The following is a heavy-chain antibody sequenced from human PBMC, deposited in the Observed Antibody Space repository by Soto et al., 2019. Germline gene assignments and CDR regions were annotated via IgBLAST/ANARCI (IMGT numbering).Heavy chain of an antibody. J-gene: IGHJ4*02. CDR1: GYTFTDYG. Sequence: ASGEVSCNASGYTFTDYGITWVRQAPGQGLEWMGWIRTYNGNTNYTEKFQGRVTMTTDTSTRTAYMELRSLRSDDTAVYYCVKNYYDSSGSYPYYFDYWGQGTLVTVSS. D-gene: IGHD3-22*01. CDR3: VKNYYDSSGSYPYYFDY. V-gene: IGHV1-18*04. CDR2: IRTYNGNT.